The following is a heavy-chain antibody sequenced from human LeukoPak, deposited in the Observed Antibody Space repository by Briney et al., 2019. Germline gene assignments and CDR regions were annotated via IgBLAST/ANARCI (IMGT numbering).Heavy chain of an antibody. CDR2: ISGSGGST. Sequence: GGSLRLSCAASGFTFSSYAISWLRQAPGKGLEGVSAISGSGGSTYYADSVKGRFTISRDNYKNTLYLQMNSLRAEDTAVYYCAKGGVRAYYGMDVWRKGTTVTV. J-gene: IGHJ6*01. V-gene: IGHV3-23*01. CDR1: GFTFSSYA. D-gene: IGHD3-10*01. CDR3: AKGGVRAYYGMDV.